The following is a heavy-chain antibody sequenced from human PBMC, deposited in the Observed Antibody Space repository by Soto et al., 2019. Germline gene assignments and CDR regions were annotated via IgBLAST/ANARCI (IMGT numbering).Heavy chain of an antibody. V-gene: IGHV1-69*08. J-gene: IGHJ6*02. CDR2: IIPIFSQT. CDR3: ARGGVGAAGGMDV. CDR1: WNKFFIYT. Sequence: PGKVSLKYPWNKFFIYTITWVRQAPGQGLEWMGRIIPIFSQTNYAQKFQGRVTINADRSTSTVDMELSGLTSEDTAVYYCARGGVGAAGGMDVWGQ. D-gene: IGHD1-26*01.